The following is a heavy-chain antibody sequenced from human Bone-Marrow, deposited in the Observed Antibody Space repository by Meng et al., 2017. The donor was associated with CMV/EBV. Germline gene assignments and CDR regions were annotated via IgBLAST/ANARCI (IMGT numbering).Heavy chain of an antibody. D-gene: IGHD5-12*01. V-gene: IGHV1-69*05. J-gene: IGHJ6*02. CDR2: IIPIFGTA. Sequence: SVKVSCKASGGTFSSYAISWVRQAPGQGLEWMGGIIPIFGTANYAQKFQDRVTITTNESTSTAYMELSSLRSEDTAVYYCARVPTNSGRYEDVWGQGTTVTVSS. CDR3: ARVPTNSGRYEDV. CDR1: GGTFSSYA.